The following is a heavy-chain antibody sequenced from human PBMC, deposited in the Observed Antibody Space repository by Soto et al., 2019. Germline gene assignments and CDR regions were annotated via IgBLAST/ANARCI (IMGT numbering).Heavy chain of an antibody. CDR2: INPKSGGT. D-gene: IGHD1-26*01. CDR1: GDTFTANY. CDR3: ARDLAKGGGSAGFDY. Sequence: QVQLLQSGAEVKKPGASVKVSCNASGDTFTANYIHWVRQAPGQGCEWMGRINPKSGGTKYPQKFQGRVTMTRDTSLSTVYRTLTRLTSDDTAVYYCARDLAKGGGSAGFDYWGQGTLVTVSS. V-gene: IGHV1-2*02. J-gene: IGHJ4*02.